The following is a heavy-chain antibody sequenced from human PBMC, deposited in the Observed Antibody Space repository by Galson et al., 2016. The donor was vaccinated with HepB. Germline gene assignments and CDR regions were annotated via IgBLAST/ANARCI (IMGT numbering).Heavy chain of an antibody. J-gene: IGHJ4*02. V-gene: IGHV5-51*01. CDR3: ARLDHRGYKYAYLDY. Sequence: QSGAEVKKPGGSLKISCKGSGYTFTSHWIGWVRQMPGKGLEVMGFIYPGDFDTRYSLSFQGQVTISADKSTTNVYLQWSSLKASDTAIYYCARLDHRGYKYAYLDYWGQGTLVTVSS. D-gene: IGHD5-18*01. CDR1: GYTFTSHW. CDR2: IYPGDFDT.